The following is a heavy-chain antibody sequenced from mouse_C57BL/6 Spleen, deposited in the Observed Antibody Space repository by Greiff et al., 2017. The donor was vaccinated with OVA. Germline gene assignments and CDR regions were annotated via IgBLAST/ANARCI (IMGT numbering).Heavy chain of an antibody. D-gene: IGHD2-5*01. V-gene: IGHV5-17*01. Sequence: EVHLVESGGGLVKPGGSLKLSCAASGFTFSDYGMHWVRQAPEKGLEWVAYISSGSSTIYYADTVKGRFTISRDNAKNTLFLQMTSLRSEDTAMYYCARAYYSNYGAMDYWGQGTSVTVSS. J-gene: IGHJ4*01. CDR3: ARAYYSNYGAMDY. CDR2: ISSGSSTI. CDR1: GFTFSDYG.